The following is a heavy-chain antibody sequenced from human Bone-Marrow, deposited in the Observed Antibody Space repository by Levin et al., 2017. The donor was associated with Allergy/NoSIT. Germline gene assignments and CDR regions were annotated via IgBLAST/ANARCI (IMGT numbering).Heavy chain of an antibody. J-gene: IGHJ1*01. Sequence: LSLTCEASGFTSGCFAMSWVRQTPGKGLEWVSSIIGSGSATYYADSVRGRFTTSRDESKNTVYLQMNNLSADDTALYYCLKIEQHLVQRTFQHWGLGTLVTVSS. CDR1: GFTSGCFA. CDR3: LKIEQHLVQRTFQH. CDR2: IIGSGSAT. V-gene: IGHV3-23*01. D-gene: IGHD6-13*01.